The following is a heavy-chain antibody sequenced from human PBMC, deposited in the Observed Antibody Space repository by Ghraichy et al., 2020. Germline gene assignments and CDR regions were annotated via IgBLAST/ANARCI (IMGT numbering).Heavy chain of an antibody. V-gene: IGHV3-23*01. CDR3: AKDRIRNSDY. D-gene: IGHD3-9*01. CDR2: ISDSGT. Sequence: WGSLRLSCTTSGFTFSVYAMTWVRQAPGQGLEFVSSISDSGTYYADSVKGRFTISRDNSKNTLFLQMNSLRAKDTAVYYCAKDRIRNSDYWGQGTLVTVSS. CDR1: GFTFSVYA. J-gene: IGHJ4*02.